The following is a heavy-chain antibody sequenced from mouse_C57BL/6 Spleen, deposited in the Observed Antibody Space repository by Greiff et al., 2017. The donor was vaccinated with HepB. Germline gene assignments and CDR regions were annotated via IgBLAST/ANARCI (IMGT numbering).Heavy chain of an antibody. CDR2: IYPGSGST. CDR3: AREESTTVVATDYAMDY. J-gene: IGHJ4*01. Sequence: QVQLQQPGAELVKPGASVKMSCKASGYTFTSYWITWVKQRPGQGLEWIGDIYPGSGSTNYNEKFKSKATLTVDTSSSTAYMQLSSLTSEDSAVYYCAREESTTVVATDYAMDYWGQGTSVTVSS. V-gene: IGHV1-55*01. CDR1: GYTFTSYW. D-gene: IGHD1-1*01.